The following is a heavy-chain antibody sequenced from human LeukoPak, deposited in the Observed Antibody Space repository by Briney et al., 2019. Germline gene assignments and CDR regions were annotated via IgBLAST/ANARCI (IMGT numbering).Heavy chain of an antibody. J-gene: IGHJ4*02. V-gene: IGHV4-39*01. CDR1: GGSISSSSYY. CDR2: IYYSGST. CDR3: ARVTWLSAAGTEGNFDY. D-gene: IGHD6-13*01. Sequence: SETLSLTCTVSGGSISSSSYYWGWIRQPPGKGLEWIGSIYYSGSTYYNPSLKSRVTISVDTSKNQFSLKLSSVTAADTAVYYCARVTWLSAAGTEGNFDYWGQGTLVTVSS.